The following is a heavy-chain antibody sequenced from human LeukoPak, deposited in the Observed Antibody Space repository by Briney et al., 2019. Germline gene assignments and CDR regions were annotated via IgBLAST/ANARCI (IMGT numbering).Heavy chain of an antibody. Sequence: PSETLSLTCTVSGYSISSGYYWGWIRQPPGKGLEWIGSIYYSGSTYYNPSLKSRVTISVDTSKNQFSLKLSSVTAADTAVNYCARSSSMVRGVALYYFDYWGQGTLVTVSS. J-gene: IGHJ4*02. CDR2: IYYSGST. V-gene: IGHV4-38-2*02. CDR3: ARSSSMVRGVALYYFDY. D-gene: IGHD3-10*01. CDR1: GYSISSGYY.